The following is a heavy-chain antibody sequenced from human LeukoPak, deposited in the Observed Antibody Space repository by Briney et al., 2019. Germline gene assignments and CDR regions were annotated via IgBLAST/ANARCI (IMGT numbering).Heavy chain of an antibody. CDR1: GFTFSSYS. Sequence: GGSLRLSCAASGFTFSSYSMNWVRQAPGEGLEWVSSISSSSSYIYYADSVKGRFTISRDNAKNSLYLQMNGLRAEDTAVYYCARGDFGIVGAPDYWGQGTLVTVSS. V-gene: IGHV3-21*04. CDR3: ARGDFGIVGAPDY. J-gene: IGHJ4*02. D-gene: IGHD1-26*01. CDR2: ISSSSSYI.